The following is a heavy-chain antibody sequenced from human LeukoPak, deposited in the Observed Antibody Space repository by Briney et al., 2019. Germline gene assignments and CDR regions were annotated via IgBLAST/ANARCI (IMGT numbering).Heavy chain of an antibody. CDR2: IEEDGSEK. CDR1: GFTFSRYW. V-gene: IGHV3-7*04. Sequence: GGSLRLSCAASGFTFSRYWMSWVRQAPGKGLEWVASIEEDGSEKYYVDSVKGRCTISRDSAKNTLYLQMNSLRVEDTAVYYCARDDHDYSNKIYYGMDVWGQGTTVTVSS. J-gene: IGHJ6*02. D-gene: IGHD4-11*01. CDR3: ARDDHDYSNKIYYGMDV.